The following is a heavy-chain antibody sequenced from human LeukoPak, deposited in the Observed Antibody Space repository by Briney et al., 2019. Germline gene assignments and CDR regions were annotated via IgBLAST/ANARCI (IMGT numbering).Heavy chain of an antibody. CDR3: AVDPYYYDSGWFDF. J-gene: IGHJ5*01. CDR1: GYTFTSYY. D-gene: IGHD3-22*01. CDR2: INPTGSST. V-gene: IGHV1-46*01. Sequence: GASVKVSCKASGYTFTSYYMHWVRQAPGQGLGWMGVINPTGSSTNYAEKFQGRVTMTRDTSTSTAYMELSSLRSEDTAVYYCAVDPYYYDSGWFDFWGQGTLVIVSS.